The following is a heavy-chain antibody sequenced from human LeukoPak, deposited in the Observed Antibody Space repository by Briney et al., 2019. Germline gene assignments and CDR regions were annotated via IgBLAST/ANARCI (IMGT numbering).Heavy chain of an antibody. D-gene: IGHD2-2*01. Sequence: GESLKISCRGSGYXFNTYWISWVRQMPGKGLEWRGIIYPCDSDTRYSPSFQGQVTMSADKSINTAYLQWSSLKASDTAMYYCARRQGCSSTSCPPDYWGQGTLVTVSS. CDR1: GYXFNTYW. V-gene: IGHV5-51*01. CDR3: ARRQGCSSTSCPPDY. CDR2: IYPCDSDT. J-gene: IGHJ4*02.